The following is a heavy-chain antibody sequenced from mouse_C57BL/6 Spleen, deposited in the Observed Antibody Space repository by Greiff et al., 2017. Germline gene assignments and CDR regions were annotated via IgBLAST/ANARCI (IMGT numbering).Heavy chain of an antibody. CDR2: ISNGGGSP. D-gene: IGHD1-1*02. CDR1: GFTFSDYY. Sequence: EVQLVESGGGLVQPGGSLKLSCAASGFTFSDYYMYWVRQTPEKRLEWVAYISNGGGSPYYPDTVKGRFTISRDTAKNTLYLQMSRLKSEDTARYYCARHGWYSYYFDYWGQGTTLTVSS. V-gene: IGHV5-12*01. J-gene: IGHJ2*01. CDR3: ARHGWYSYYFDY.